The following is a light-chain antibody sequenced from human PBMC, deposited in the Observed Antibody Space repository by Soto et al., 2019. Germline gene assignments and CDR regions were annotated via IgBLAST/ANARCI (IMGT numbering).Light chain of an antibody. CDR3: QQYYSYPPT. CDR1: QSISSW. Sequence: DIQMTQSPSTLSASLGDRVTITCRASQSISSWLAWYQQKPGKAPKLLIYKASSLESGVPSRFRGSGSGTEYTLTISCLQSEDFATYYCQQYYSYPPTFGQGTRLEIK. J-gene: IGKJ5*01. V-gene: IGKV1-5*03. CDR2: KAS.